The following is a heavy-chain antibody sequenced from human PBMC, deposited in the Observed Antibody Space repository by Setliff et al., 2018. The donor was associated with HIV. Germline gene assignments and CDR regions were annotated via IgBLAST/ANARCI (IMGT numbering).Heavy chain of an antibody. V-gene: IGHV3-21*01. CDR2: ISSSSSYI. Sequence: GGSLRLSCATSGFTFSGHSMNWVRQAPGIGLEWVSSISSSSSYIYTADSVKGRFTISRDNAKNSLYLQMNSLRAEDTAVYYCARESMSQNAFDIWGQGTMVTVSS. CDR3: ARESMSQNAFDI. CDR1: GFTFSGHS. J-gene: IGHJ3*02.